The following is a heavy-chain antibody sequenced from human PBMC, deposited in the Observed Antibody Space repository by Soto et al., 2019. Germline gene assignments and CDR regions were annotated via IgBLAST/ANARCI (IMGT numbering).Heavy chain of an antibody. CDR1: GGPISSYY. J-gene: IGHJ4*02. Sequence: PSETLSLTCTVSGGPISSYYWSWIRQPPGKGLEWIGYIYYSGSTNYNPSLKSRVTISVDTSKNQFSLKLSSVTAADTAVYYCARQPRYYYDSSGYYRYFDYWGQGTLVTVSS. CDR2: IYYSGST. CDR3: ARQPRYYYDSSGYYRYFDY. V-gene: IGHV4-59*08. D-gene: IGHD3-22*01.